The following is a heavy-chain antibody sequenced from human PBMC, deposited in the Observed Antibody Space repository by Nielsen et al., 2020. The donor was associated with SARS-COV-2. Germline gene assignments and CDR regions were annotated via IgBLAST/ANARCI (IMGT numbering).Heavy chain of an antibody. CDR2: IYHGGSI. V-gene: IGHV4-4*02. J-gene: IGHJ4*02. D-gene: IGHD6-6*01. CDR3: ARMIGYSTSSDY. Sequence: SWVRQPPGKGLEWIGQIYHGGSINYNPSLRSRVAITMDKFNNQFSLKLTSVTAADTAVYYCARMIGYSTSSDYWGQGTLVTVSS.